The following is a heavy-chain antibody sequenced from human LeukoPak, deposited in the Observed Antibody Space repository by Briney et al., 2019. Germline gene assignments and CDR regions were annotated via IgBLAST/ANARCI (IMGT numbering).Heavy chain of an antibody. Sequence: PSETLSLTCSVSGGSISSSSYSWGWIRQPPGKGLEWIGIVSYGGSTHYNPSLRSRVYISVDTSKNHFSLKLSSVTAADTAAYYCARHSGLGVISPYSDYWGQGTLVTVSS. CDR3: ARHSGLGVISPYSDY. J-gene: IGHJ4*02. D-gene: IGHD3-22*01. CDR2: VSYGGST. V-gene: IGHV4-39*01. CDR1: GGSISSSSYS.